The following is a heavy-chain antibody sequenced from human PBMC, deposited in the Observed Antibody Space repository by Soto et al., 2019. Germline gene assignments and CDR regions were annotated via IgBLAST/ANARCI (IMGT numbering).Heavy chain of an antibody. CDR1: AYTFTRYD. J-gene: IGHJ5*02. V-gene: IGHV1-8*01. Sequence: SVKVSCQASAYTFTRYDINWVRQATGQGLKWMGWMNPNSGNTGYAQKFQGRVTMTRNTSISTAYMELSSLRSKDTAVYYCARRRAASPGRLNPWGKGTLVTVSS. D-gene: IGHD6-6*01. CDR3: ARRRAASPGRLNP. CDR2: MNPNSGNT.